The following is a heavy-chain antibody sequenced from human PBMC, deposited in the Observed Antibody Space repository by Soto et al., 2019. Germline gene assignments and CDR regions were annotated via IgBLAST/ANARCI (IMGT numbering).Heavy chain of an antibody. CDR2: ISAYNGNT. J-gene: IGHJ6*02. CDR3: ARDREGIAARQHYYYGMDV. V-gene: IGHV1-18*01. D-gene: IGHD6-6*01. Sequence: ASVKVSCKASGYTFTSYGISWVRQAPGQGLEWMGWISAYNGNTNYAQKLQGRVTMTTDTSTSTAYMELRSLRSDDTAVYYCARDREGIAARQHYYYGMDVWGQGTTVTAP. CDR1: GYTFTSYG.